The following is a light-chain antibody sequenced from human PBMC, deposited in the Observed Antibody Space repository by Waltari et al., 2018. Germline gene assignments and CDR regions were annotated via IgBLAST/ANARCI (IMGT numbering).Light chain of an antibody. CDR1: NNAVGAYNY. CDR3: CSYAGRYTSV. CDR2: DVD. J-gene: IGLJ2*01. Sequence: QSALTQPRSVSGSPGQSVTLSCTGTNNAVGAYNYVSWDHHRPGNAPNLVIYDVDKRPSGVPDRFSGSKAGNTASLTISGLQTDDEADYYCCSYAGRYTSVFGGGTKVTVL. V-gene: IGLV2-11*01.